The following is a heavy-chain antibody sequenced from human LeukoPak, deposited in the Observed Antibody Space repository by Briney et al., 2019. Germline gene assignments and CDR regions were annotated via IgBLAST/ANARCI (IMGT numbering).Heavy chain of an antibody. J-gene: IGHJ4*02. CDR1: GFTFSSYG. Sequence: GRSLRLSCAASGFTFSSYGMHWVRQAPGKGLEWVAVISYDGSNKYYADSVKGRFTISRDNSKDTLSLQMNCLRAEDTAVYYCAKISWDGRGTFYWGQGTLVTVSS. V-gene: IGHV3-30*18. D-gene: IGHD2-15*01. CDR2: ISYDGSNK. CDR3: AKISWDGRGTFY.